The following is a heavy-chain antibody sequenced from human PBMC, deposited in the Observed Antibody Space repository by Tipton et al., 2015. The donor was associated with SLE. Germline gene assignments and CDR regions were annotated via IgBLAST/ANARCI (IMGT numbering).Heavy chain of an antibody. J-gene: IGHJ6*03. Sequence: TLSLTCTVSGGSISSYYWSWIRQPAGKGLEWVGRIYTSGSTNYNPSLKSRVTMSVDTSKNQFSLKLSSVTAADTAVYYCARGQGPYYYYYYMDVWGKGTTVTVSS. CDR2: IYTSGST. V-gene: IGHV4-4*07. CDR1: GGSISSYY. CDR3: ARGQGPYYYYYYMDV.